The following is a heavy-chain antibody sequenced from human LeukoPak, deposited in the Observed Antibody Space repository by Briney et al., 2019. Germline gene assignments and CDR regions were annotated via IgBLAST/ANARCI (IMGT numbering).Heavy chain of an antibody. Sequence: GGSLRLSCAASGFTFSSYGMSWVRQAPGKGLEWVGRIKSKTDGGTTDYAAPVKGRFTISRDDSKNTLYLHMSSLKTGDTAVYYCTALWGFAFDIWGQGTLVTVFS. CDR1: GFTFSSYG. D-gene: IGHD7-27*01. V-gene: IGHV3-15*01. J-gene: IGHJ3*02. CDR3: TALWGFAFDI. CDR2: IKSKTDGGTT.